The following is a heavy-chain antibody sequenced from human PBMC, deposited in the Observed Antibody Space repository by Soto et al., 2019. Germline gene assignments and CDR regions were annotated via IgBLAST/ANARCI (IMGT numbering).Heavy chain of an antibody. V-gene: IGHV3-53*01. CDR2: IYGGGST. D-gene: IGHD5-12*01. Sequence: GGSLRRSWAASGFTVSTKCMSWVRQAPGKGLEWVSLIYGGGSTYYADSVKGRFTISRDSSKNTLYLQMKNLTAEDTALYYCARDGDSGYGPLGYWGQGTLVTVSS. J-gene: IGHJ4*02. CDR1: GFTVSTKC. CDR3: ARDGDSGYGPLGY.